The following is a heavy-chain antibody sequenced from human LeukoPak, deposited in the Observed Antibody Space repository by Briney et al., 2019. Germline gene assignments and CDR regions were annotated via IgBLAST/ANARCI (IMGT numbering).Heavy chain of an antibody. CDR1: GGTFSSYA. D-gene: IGHD3-9*01. Sequence: SVKVSCKASGGTFSSYAISWVRQAPGQGFEWMGRIIPILGIANYAQKFQGRVTITADKSTSTAYMELSSLRSEDTAVYYCAGGTNDYDILTGLPDYWGQGTLVTVSS. J-gene: IGHJ4*02. CDR3: AGGTNDYDILTGLPDY. V-gene: IGHV1-69*04. CDR2: IIPILGIA.